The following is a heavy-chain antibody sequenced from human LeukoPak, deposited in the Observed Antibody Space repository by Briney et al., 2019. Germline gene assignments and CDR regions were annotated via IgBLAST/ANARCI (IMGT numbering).Heavy chain of an antibody. CDR1: GFTFSSYA. D-gene: IGHD3-16*01. V-gene: IGHV3-23*01. CDR3: ATSGGNWDYFDF. CDR2: ISGSGGST. Sequence: GGSLRLSCAASGFTFSSYAMSWVRQAPGKGLEWVSAISGSGGSTYYADSVKGRFTISRDNSKNTLYLQMDGLRPEDTAVYFCATSGGNWDYFDFWGPGALVTVSS. J-gene: IGHJ4*02.